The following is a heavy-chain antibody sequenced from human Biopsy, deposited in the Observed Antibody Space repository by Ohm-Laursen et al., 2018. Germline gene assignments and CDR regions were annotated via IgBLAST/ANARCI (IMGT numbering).Heavy chain of an antibody. CDR3: ARDKTVLNYYFASDV. J-gene: IGHJ6*01. CDR1: GYTFTNYN. Sequence: YSVKVSCKASGYTFTNYNVNWVRQAPGQGLEWVGRIISMVGTPKYAQKFQGRATITVDKSTSTAYLDLSSLKSEDTAVYYCARDKTVLNYYFASDVWGQGTTVTVSS. CDR2: IISMVGTP. D-gene: IGHD2/OR15-2a*01. V-gene: IGHV1-69*08.